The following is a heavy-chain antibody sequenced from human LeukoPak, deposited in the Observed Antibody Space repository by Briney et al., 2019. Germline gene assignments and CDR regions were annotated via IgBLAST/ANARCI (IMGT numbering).Heavy chain of an antibody. CDR3: AKDGEPYCGGDCYGSLDY. CDR1: GFTFDDYA. D-gene: IGHD2-21*02. Sequence: PGGSLRLSCVASGFTFDDYAMHWVRHAPGKGLEWVSGISWNSGSIGYADSVKGRFTISRDNAKNSLYLQMNSLRAEDTALYYCAKDGEPYCGGDCYGSLDYWGQGTLVTVSS. V-gene: IGHV3-9*01. J-gene: IGHJ4*02. CDR2: ISWNSGSI.